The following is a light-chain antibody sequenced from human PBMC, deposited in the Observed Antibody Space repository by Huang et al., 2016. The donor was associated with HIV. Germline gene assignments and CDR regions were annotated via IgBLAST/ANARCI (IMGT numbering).Light chain of an antibody. CDR2: DAS. CDR3: QQRSNWLT. J-gene: IGKJ4*01. Sequence: EIVLTQSPATLSLSPGERATLSCRASQSVSSYLAYYQQKPGQAPSLLIYDASNRATGIPARFSGSGSGTDFTLTISSLEPEDVAVYYCQQRSNWLTFGGGTKVEIK. CDR1: QSVSSY. V-gene: IGKV3-11*01.